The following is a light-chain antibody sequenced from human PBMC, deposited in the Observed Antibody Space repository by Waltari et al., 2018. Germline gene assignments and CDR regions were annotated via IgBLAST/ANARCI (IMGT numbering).Light chain of an antibody. CDR2: AAS. Sequence: EIVLTQSPGTLSLSPGERATLSCRASQSVGRYLAWYKQQHGQAPRLLIYAASTRATGIPDRFSGGGSGTDFSITISRLEPEDFAVYYCQMYVRLPVTFGQGTKVEI. J-gene: IGKJ1*01. CDR1: QSVGRY. V-gene: IGKV3-20*01. CDR3: QMYVRLPVT.